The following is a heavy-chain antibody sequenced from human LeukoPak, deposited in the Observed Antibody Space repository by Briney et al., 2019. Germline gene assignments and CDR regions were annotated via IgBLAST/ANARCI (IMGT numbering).Heavy chain of an antibody. V-gene: IGHV3-74*01. CDR3: ARDIETAAIDY. J-gene: IGHJ4*02. D-gene: IGHD6-13*01. Sequence: PGGSLRLSCAASGFTFSSYWMHWVRQAPGKGLVWVSRINRDGSNTDYADSVRGRFTISRDNAKNTLYLQLNSLRAEDTAVYYFARDIETAAIDYWGRGTLVTVSS. CDR1: GFTFSSYW. CDR2: INRDGSNT.